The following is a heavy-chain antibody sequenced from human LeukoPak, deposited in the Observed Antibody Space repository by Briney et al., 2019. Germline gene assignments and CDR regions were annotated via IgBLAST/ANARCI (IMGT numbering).Heavy chain of an antibody. CDR3: ARDAGYCSSTSCYGGSWFDP. J-gene: IGHJ5*02. CDR2: INPSGGST. D-gene: IGHD2-2*01. CDR1: GYTFTSYY. Sequence: GASVKVSCKASGYTFTSYYMHWVRQAPGQGLEWMGIINPSGGSTSYAQKFQGRVTMTRDTSTSTVYMELSSLRSEDTAVYYCARDAGYCSSTSCYGGSWFDPWGQGTLATVSS. V-gene: IGHV1-46*01.